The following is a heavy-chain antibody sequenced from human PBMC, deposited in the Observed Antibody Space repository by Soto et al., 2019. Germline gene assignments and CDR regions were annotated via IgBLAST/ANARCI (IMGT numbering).Heavy chain of an antibody. CDR3: ASNYYDSSGYYGVGFDY. Sequence: SETLSLTCTVSGGSISSYYWSWIRQPPGKGLEWIGYIYYSGSTNYNPSLKSRVTISVDTSKNQFSLKLSSVTAADTAVYYCASNYYDSSGYYGVGFDYWSQGTLVTVSS. J-gene: IGHJ4*02. CDR2: IYYSGST. V-gene: IGHV4-59*01. D-gene: IGHD3-22*01. CDR1: GGSISSYY.